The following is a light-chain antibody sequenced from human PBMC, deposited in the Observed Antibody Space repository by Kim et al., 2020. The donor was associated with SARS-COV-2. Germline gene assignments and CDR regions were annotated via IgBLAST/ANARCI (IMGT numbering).Light chain of an antibody. CDR3: AAWDDSLSGWV. CDR1: RSNIGSNY. CDR2: RNN. Sequence: GERVTISCSGSRSNIGSNYVYWYQQLPGTAPKLLIYRNNQRPSGVPDRFSGSKSGTSASLAISGLRSEDEADYYCAAWDDSLSGWVFGGGTKVTVL. J-gene: IGLJ3*02. V-gene: IGLV1-47*01.